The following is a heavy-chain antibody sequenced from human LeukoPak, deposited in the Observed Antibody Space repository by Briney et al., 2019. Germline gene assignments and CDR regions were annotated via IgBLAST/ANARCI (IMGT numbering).Heavy chain of an antibody. CDR2: INPNSGGT. J-gene: IGHJ4*02. V-gene: IGHV1-2*02. D-gene: IGHD3-10*01. CDR3: ARDFMVYCYGSGSSYIDY. Sequence: ASVKVSCKASGYTFTGYYMHWVRQAPGQGLEWMGWINPNSGGTNYAQKFQGRVTMTRDTSISTAYMELSRLRSDDTAVYYCARDFMVYCYGSGSSYIDYWGQGTLVTVSS. CDR1: GYTFTGYY.